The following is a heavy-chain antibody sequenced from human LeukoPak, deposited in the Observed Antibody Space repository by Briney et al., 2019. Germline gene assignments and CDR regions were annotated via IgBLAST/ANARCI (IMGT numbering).Heavy chain of an antibody. Sequence: ASVKVSCKVSGYTLTELSMHWVRQAPGKGLEWMGGFDPEDGETIYAQKFQGRVTMTEDTSTDTAYMELSSLRSEDTAVHYCARSYYYGSLDAFDIWGQGTMVTVSS. CDR3: ARSYYYGSLDAFDI. J-gene: IGHJ3*02. V-gene: IGHV1-24*01. CDR2: FDPEDGET. D-gene: IGHD3-10*01. CDR1: GYTLTELS.